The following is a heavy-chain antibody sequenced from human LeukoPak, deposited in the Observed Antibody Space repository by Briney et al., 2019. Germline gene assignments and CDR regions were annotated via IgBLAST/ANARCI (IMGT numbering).Heavy chain of an antibody. V-gene: IGHV4-59*01. CDR2: IYYSGST. CDR1: GGSISSYY. CDR3: ARAEGYYYYMGV. Sequence: PSETLSLTCTVSGGSISSYYWSWIRQPPGKGLEWIGYIYYSGSTNYNPSLKSRVTISVDTSKNQFSLKLSSVTAADTAVYYCARAEGYYYYMGVWGKGTTVTVSS. J-gene: IGHJ6*03.